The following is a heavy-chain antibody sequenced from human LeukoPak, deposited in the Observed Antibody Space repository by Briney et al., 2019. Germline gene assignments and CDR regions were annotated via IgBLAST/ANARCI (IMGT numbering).Heavy chain of an antibody. CDR1: GFTFGDHA. D-gene: IGHD5-18*01. Sequence: GGSLRLSCTASGFTFGDHAMCWVRQAPGKGLEGVGFIRSKGYGGTTEYAASGKGRFTISIHDSHRIAYLQMNSLKIEHTAVYYCTRGPTQQWLYYGMDVWGQGTTVIVSS. V-gene: IGHV3-49*04. J-gene: IGHJ6*02. CDR3: TRGPTQQWLYYGMDV. CDR2: IRSKGYGGTT.